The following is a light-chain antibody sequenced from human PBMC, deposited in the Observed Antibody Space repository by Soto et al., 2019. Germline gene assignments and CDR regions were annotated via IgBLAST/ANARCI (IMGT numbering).Light chain of an antibody. V-gene: IGLV2-14*01. J-gene: IGLJ2*01. CDR3: TSYASGSSPVV. CDR2: DVN. Sequence: QSALTQPASVSGSPGQAITLSCTGTSSDIGGYDYVSWYQRHPGKAPKLIIYDVNNRPSGVSNRFSGSKSGNTASLTISRLQAEDEADYYCTSYASGSSPVVCGGGTQLPVL. CDR1: SSDIGGYDY.